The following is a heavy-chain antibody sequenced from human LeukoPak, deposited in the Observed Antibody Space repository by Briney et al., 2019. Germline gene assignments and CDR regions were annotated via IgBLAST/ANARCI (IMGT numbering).Heavy chain of an antibody. D-gene: IGHD6-13*01. CDR1: GFTFSSYS. Sequence: PGGSLRLSCAASGFTFSSYSMNWVRQAPGKGLDWVSSISSSSSYIYYADSVKGRFTISRDNAKNSLYLQMNSLRAEDTAVYYCARALEAAAGTYNDAFDIWGQGTMVTVSS. CDR2: ISSSSSYI. J-gene: IGHJ3*02. CDR3: ARALEAAAGTYNDAFDI. V-gene: IGHV3-21*01.